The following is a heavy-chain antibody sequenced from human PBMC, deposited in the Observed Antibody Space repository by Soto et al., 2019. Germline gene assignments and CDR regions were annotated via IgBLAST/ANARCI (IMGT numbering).Heavy chain of an antibody. J-gene: IGHJ4*02. CDR3: ASGRDGYFYFEY. V-gene: IGHV1-69*01. D-gene: IGHD3-22*01. Sequence: QVQLVQSGAEVKKPGSSVKVSCKASGGTFSNCAISWVRQAPGQGLEWMGGIIPVFGTPNYSQKFQDRSTITADESASTAYMELSNLGSKDTAVYYCASGRDGYFYFEYWGQGTLVTVSS. CDR2: IIPVFGTP. CDR1: GGTFSNCA.